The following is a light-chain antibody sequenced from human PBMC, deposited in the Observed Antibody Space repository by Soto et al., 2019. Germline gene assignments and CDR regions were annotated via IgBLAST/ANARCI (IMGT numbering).Light chain of an antibody. V-gene: IGLV1-44*01. Sequence: VLTQPPSASGTPGQRVTISCSGSSSNIGSNTVNWYQQLPGTAPKLLIYSNNQRPSGVPDRFSGSKSGTSASLAISGLQSEDEADYYCVAWDDSLNGYVFGTGTKVTVL. CDR3: VAWDDSLNGYV. CDR2: SNN. J-gene: IGLJ1*01. CDR1: SSNIGSNT.